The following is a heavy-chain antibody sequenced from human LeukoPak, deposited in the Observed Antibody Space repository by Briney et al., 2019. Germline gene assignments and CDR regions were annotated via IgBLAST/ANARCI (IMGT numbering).Heavy chain of an antibody. CDR1: GFTFSSYA. D-gene: IGHD2-2*01. J-gene: IGHJ6*02. Sequence: QSGGSLRLSCAASGFTFSSYAMSWVRQAPGKGLEWVSAISGSGGSTYYADSVKGRFTISRDNSKNTLYLQMNSLRAEDTAVYYCAKDIVVVPAATYYYYGMDVWGQGTTVTVSS. V-gene: IGHV3-23*01. CDR3: AKDIVVVPAATYYYYGMDV. CDR2: ISGSGGST.